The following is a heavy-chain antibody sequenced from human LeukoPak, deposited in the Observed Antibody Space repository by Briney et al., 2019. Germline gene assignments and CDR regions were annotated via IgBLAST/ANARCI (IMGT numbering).Heavy chain of an antibody. CDR1: GYTFTSYD. CDR2: MNPNSGNT. Sequence: GASVKVSCKASGYTFTSYDINWVRQATGQGLEWMGWMNPNSGNTGYAQKFQGRVTMTRNTSISTAYMELSSLRSEDTAVYYCARRGRTYYYYGMDVWGQGTTVTVSS. J-gene: IGHJ6*02. V-gene: IGHV1-8*01. D-gene: IGHD2-15*01. CDR3: ARRGRTYYYYGMDV.